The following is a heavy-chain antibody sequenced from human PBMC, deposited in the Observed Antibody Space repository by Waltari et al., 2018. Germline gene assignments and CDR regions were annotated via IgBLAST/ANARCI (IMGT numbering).Heavy chain of an antibody. V-gene: IGHV4-4*07. Sequence: QVQLQESGPRLVKPWETLSLTCTVSGGSMTTSYWSWIRQAAGKGPEWIGRIYTTGDTKYNPSLKSRVIMSIDTSKNQFSLSLNSVTAADTAVYYCARCSTVTSIYWYIDLWGRGALVTVSS. J-gene: IGHJ2*01. CDR1: GGSMTTSY. CDR3: ARCSTVTSIYWYIDL. CDR2: IYTTGDT. D-gene: IGHD4-17*01.